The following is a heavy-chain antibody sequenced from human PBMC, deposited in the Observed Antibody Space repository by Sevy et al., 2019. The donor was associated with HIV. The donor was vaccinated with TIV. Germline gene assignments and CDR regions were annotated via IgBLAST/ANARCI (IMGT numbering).Heavy chain of an antibody. CDR1: GFTFSSYT. CDR3: ARDSARVIVPTAGFDS. CDR2: SSGTGSYI. D-gene: IGHD2-15*01. Sequence: GGSLRLSCSASGFTFSSYTMIWVRQAPGRGLEWVSASSGTGSYIYYADSVKDRFTISRDNSKNTLNLEMNSLRVEDTALYFCARDSARVIVPTAGFDSWGQGVLVTVSS. J-gene: IGHJ5*01. V-gene: IGHV3-21*01.